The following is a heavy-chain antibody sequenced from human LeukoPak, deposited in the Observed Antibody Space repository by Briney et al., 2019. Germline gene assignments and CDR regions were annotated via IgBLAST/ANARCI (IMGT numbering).Heavy chain of an antibody. D-gene: IGHD6-13*01. Sequence: SETLSLTCTVSGGSISSSSYYWGWIRQPPGKGLEWIGSIYYSGSTYYNPSLKSRVTISVDTSKNQFSLKLSSVTAADTAVYYCARRRSSKYFDYWGQGTLVTASS. CDR3: ARRRSSKYFDY. CDR1: GGSISSSSYY. CDR2: IYYSGST. J-gene: IGHJ4*02. V-gene: IGHV4-39*01.